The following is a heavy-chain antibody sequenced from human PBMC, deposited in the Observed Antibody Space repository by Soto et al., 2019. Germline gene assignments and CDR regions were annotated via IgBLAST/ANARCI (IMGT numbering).Heavy chain of an antibody. CDR2: IWYDGSNK. J-gene: IGHJ6*02. CDR1: GFTFSSYG. D-gene: IGHD2-2*01. Sequence: GGSLRLSCAASGFTFSSYGMHWVRQAPGKGLEWVAVIWYDGSNKYYADSVKGRFTISRDNSKNTLYLQMNSLRAEDTAVYYCARSETIGLGYCSSTSCNYGMDVWGPGTPLTV. CDR3: ARSETIGLGYCSSTSCNYGMDV. V-gene: IGHV3-33*01.